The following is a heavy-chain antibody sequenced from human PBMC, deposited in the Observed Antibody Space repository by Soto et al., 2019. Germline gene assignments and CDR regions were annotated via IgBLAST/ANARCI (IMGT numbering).Heavy chain of an antibody. J-gene: IGHJ6*02. CDR2: IYYSGST. V-gene: IGHV4-61*01. CDR1: GGSVSSGSYY. D-gene: IGHD3-10*01. Sequence: SETLSLTCTVSGGSVSSGSYYWSWIRQPPGKGLEWIGYIYYSGSTNYNPSLKSRVTISVDTSKNQFSLKLSSVTAADTAVYYCARDRGFTKAGPYYYYYGMDVWGQGTTVTVS. CDR3: ARDRGFTKAGPYYYYYGMDV.